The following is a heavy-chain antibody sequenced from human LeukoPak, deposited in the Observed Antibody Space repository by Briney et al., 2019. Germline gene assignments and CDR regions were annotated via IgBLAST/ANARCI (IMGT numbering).Heavy chain of an antibody. CDR3: ASSYPTSSWYLY. D-gene: IGHD6-13*01. J-gene: IGHJ4*02. CDR2: IYSGGST. CDR1: GFTVSSNY. Sequence: GGSLRLSCAASGFTVSSNYMSWVRQAPGKGLEWVSVIYSGGSTYYADSVKGRFTISRDNSKNTLYLQMNSLRAEDTAVYYCASSYPTSSWYLYWGQGTLVTVSS. V-gene: IGHV3-66*01.